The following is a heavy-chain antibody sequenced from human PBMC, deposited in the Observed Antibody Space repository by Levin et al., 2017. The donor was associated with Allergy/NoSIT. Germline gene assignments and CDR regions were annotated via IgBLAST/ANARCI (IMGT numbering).Heavy chain of an antibody. CDR2: MSNDGTYK. CDR1: GFVFSDSNYG. Sequence: GGSLRLSCAASGFVFSDSNYGMHWVRQAPGQGLEWLAVMSNDGTYKDYADSVKGRFTISRDDSKNILYLQMNSLRPEDTAVYYCAAYERGYGYYWGQGTLVTVSS. J-gene: IGHJ4*02. CDR3: AAYERGYGYY. V-gene: IGHV3-30*03. D-gene: IGHD5-12*01.